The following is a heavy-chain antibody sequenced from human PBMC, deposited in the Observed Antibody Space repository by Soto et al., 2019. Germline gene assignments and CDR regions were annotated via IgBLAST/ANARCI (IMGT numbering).Heavy chain of an antibody. D-gene: IGHD6-6*01. CDR1: GYTFTSYD. CDR3: ARRRAARPSYRGTFDP. CDR2: MNSNSGNT. J-gene: IGHJ5*02. Sequence: QVQLVQSGAEVKKPGASVKVSCKASGYTFTSYDINWVRQATGQGLEWMGWMNSNSGNTGYAQKFQGRGTMTRNTSISTAYMELSSLRSDDTAVYYCARRRAARPSYRGTFDPWGQGTLVTVSS. V-gene: IGHV1-8*01.